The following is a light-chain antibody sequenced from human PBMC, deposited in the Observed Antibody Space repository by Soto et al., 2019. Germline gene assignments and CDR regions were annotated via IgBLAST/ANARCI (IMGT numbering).Light chain of an antibody. J-gene: IGLJ3*02. V-gene: IGLV1-47*01. CDR2: RND. CDR3: AAWDDSLSGVV. Sequence: QSVLTQPPSASGTPGQRVTISCSGSSSNLGSNFVYWYQQVPGAAPKLLISRNDQRPSGVPDRFSGSKSGTSASLAISGLRSADEADYHCAAWDDSLSGVVFGGGTKVTVL. CDR1: SSNLGSNF.